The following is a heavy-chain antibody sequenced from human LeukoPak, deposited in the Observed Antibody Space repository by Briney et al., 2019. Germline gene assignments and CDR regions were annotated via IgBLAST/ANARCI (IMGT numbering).Heavy chain of an antibody. CDR2: IKSDGSTT. V-gene: IGHV3-74*03. CDR1: GFTFSTYW. CDR3: ARGYSTSWYPGDY. J-gene: IGHJ4*02. Sequence: PWGSLRLSCAASGFTFSTYWMHWVRQAPGKGLVWVSRIKSDGSTTTYADFVKGRFTVSRDNAKNTLYLQMSSLRAEDTAVYYCARGYSTSWYPGDYWGQGTLVTVSS. D-gene: IGHD6-13*01.